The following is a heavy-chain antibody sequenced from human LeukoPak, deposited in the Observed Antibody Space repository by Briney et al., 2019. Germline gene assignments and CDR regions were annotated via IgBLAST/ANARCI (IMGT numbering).Heavy chain of an antibody. CDR2: INPNSGGT. Sequence: ASVKVSCKASGYTFTGYYMHWVRQAPGQGLEWMGWINPNSGGTNYAQTFQGRVTMTRDTSISTAYMELSRLRSDGTAVDYCARDLSGYCSSTSCLSYEFDYWGQGTLVTVSS. J-gene: IGHJ4*02. V-gene: IGHV1-2*02. D-gene: IGHD2-2*01. CDR1: GYTFTGYY. CDR3: ARDLSGYCSSTSCLSYEFDY.